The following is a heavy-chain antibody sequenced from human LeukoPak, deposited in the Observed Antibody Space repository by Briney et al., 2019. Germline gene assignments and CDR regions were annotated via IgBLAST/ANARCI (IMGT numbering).Heavy chain of an antibody. J-gene: IGHJ4*02. V-gene: IGHV4-59*12. Sequence: SETLSLTCTVSGGSISSYYWSWIRQPPGKGLEWIGYIYYSGSTNYNPSLKSRVTISVDTSKNQFSLKLSSVTAADTAVYYCARGEMATLDYWGQGTLVTVSS. CDR3: ARGEMATLDY. CDR1: GGSISSYY. D-gene: IGHD5-24*01. CDR2: IYYSGST.